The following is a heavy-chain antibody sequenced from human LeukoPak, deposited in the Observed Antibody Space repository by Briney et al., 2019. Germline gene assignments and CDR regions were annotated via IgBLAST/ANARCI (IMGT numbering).Heavy chain of an antibody. CDR3: ARVSLPYDSSGYYASAPRSGFDY. J-gene: IGHJ4*02. Sequence: WETLSITCTVSGGSIRTHFWRWIRQPPGKGLEWIGEINHSGSTNYNPSLKSRVTISVDTSKNQFSLKLSSVTRPNTAVYDCARVSLPYDSSGYYASAPRSGFDYWGQGTLVTVSS. V-gene: IGHV4-34*01. CDR2: INHSGST. D-gene: IGHD3-22*01. CDR1: GGSIRTHF.